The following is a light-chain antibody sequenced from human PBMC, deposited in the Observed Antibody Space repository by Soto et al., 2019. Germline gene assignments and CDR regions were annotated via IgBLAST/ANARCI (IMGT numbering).Light chain of an antibody. V-gene: IGKV3-20*01. CDR3: QQYGSSPQT. Sequence: EMGLPHSPGPLSLSPGERATLSSRPSQSVSSSYLAWYQQKPGQAPRLLIYGASSRATGIPDRFSGSGSGTDFTLTISRLEPEDFAVYYCQQYGSSPQTFGQGTKVDIK. J-gene: IGKJ1*01. CDR2: GAS. CDR1: QSVSSSY.